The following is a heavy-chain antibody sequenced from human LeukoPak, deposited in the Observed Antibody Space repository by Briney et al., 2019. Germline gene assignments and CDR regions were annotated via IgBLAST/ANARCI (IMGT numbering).Heavy chain of an antibody. CDR2: ISGSGGST. J-gene: IGHJ4*02. Sequence: GGSLRLSCAASGFTFSNYGMHWVRRAPGKGLEWVSAISGSGGSTYYADSVKGRFTISRDNSKNTLYLQMNSLRAEDTAVYYCAKDRVVAATLFDYWGQGTLVTVSA. V-gene: IGHV3-23*01. CDR1: GFTFSNYG. D-gene: IGHD2-15*01. CDR3: AKDRVVAATLFDY.